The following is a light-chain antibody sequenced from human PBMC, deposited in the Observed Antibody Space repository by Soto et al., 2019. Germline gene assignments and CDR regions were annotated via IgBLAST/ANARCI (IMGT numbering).Light chain of an antibody. Sequence: DIQMTQAPSTLSASVGDRVTITCRASQSINSWLAWYQQKPGKAPKLLIYKASTLGAGVPLRVTGSGSGTEFTLTISDLQPDDFATYYCQQYNDYPLTFGGGTTVEIK. CDR2: KAS. V-gene: IGKV1-5*03. J-gene: IGKJ4*01. CDR1: QSINSW. CDR3: QQYNDYPLT.